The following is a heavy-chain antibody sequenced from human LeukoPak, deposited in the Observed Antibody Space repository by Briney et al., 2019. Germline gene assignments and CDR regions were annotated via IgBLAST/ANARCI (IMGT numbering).Heavy chain of an antibody. CDR1: GFTFSSYG. CDR3: ARDSSGWYYFDY. D-gene: IGHD6-19*01. V-gene: IGHV3-33*01. CDR2: IWYDGSNK. Sequence: AGGSLRLSCAASGFTFSSYGMHWVRQAPGKGLEWVAVIWYDGSNKYYADSVKGRFTISRDNSKNTLYLQMNSLRAEDTAVYYCARDSSGWYYFDYWGQGTLVTVSS. J-gene: IGHJ4*02.